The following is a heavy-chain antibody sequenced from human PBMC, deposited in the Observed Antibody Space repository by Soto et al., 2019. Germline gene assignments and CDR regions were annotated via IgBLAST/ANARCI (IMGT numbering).Heavy chain of an antibody. CDR2: IIPIFGTA. Sequence: QVQLVQSGAEVKKPGSSVKVSCKASGGTFSSYAISWVRQAPGQGLEWMGGIIPIFGTANYAQKFQGRVTITADESTSTAYMELSSLRSEDTALYYCATATIFGAVIITYHYYGMDVWGQGTTVTVSS. J-gene: IGHJ6*02. CDR1: GGTFSSYA. V-gene: IGHV1-69*01. D-gene: IGHD3-3*01. CDR3: ATATIFGAVIITYHYYGMDV.